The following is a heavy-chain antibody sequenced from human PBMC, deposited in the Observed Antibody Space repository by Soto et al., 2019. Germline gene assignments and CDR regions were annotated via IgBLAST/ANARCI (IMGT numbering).Heavy chain of an antibody. D-gene: IGHD1-7*01. Sequence: PGESLKISCKGSGYSFPNYWIAWVRQMPGKGLEWMGIIYPGDSDTRYSPSFQGQVTISADKSISAAYLQWRSLKASDTATYYCARPLPSELRDAFDIWGQGTMVTVSS. CDR2: IYPGDSDT. V-gene: IGHV5-51*01. CDR3: ARPLPSELRDAFDI. J-gene: IGHJ3*02. CDR1: GYSFPNYW.